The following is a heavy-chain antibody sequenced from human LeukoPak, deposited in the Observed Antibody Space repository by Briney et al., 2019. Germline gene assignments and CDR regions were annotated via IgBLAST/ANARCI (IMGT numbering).Heavy chain of an antibody. Sequence: ASVKVSCKASGYTFTSYYMHWVRQAPGQGLEWMGIINPSGGSTSYAQKFQGRVTMTRDTSTSTVYMELSSLRSEDTAVYYCAKDRFQKGLVRYYFDYWGQGTLVTVSS. J-gene: IGHJ4*02. D-gene: IGHD6-13*01. CDR2: INPSGGST. CDR3: AKDRFQKGLVRYYFDY. V-gene: IGHV1-46*01. CDR1: GYTFTSYY.